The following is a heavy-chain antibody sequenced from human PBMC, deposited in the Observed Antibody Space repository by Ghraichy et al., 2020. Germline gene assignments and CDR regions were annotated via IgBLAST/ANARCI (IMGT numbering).Heavy chain of an antibody. CDR2: INHSGNT. J-gene: IGHJ4*02. V-gene: IGHV4-34*01. CDR3: ARGRGTILGVFIARTFDY. Sequence: SETLSLTCAVYGGSFSNYYWSWIRQPPGKGLEWIGEINHSGNTNYNPSLKSRVTISIDTSKNQFSLNLSSVAAADTAVYYCARGRGTILGVFIARTFDYWGQGTLVTVSS. D-gene: IGHD3-3*01. CDR1: GGSFSNYY.